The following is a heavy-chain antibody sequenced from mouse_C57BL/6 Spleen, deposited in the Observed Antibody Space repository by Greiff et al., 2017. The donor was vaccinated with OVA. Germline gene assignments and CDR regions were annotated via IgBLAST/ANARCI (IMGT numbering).Heavy chain of an antibody. CDR2: INPYNGGT. CDR3: ARRDYDGDYFDY. CDR1: GYTFTDYY. D-gene: IGHD2-4*01. J-gene: IGHJ2*01. V-gene: IGHV1-19*01. Sequence: VQLQQSGPVLVKPGASVKMSCKASGYTFTDYYMNWVKQSHGKSLEWIGVINPYNGGTSYNQKFKGKATLTVDKSSSTAYMELNSLTSEDSAVYYCARRDYDGDYFDYWGQGTTLTVSS.